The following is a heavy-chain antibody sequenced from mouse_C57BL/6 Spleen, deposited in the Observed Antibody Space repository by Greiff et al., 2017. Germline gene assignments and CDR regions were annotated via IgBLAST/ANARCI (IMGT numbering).Heavy chain of an antibody. CDR3: ARAPPYYGSSPFDY. CDR2: IYPGDGDT. Sequence: VKLQESGPELVKPGASVKISCKASGYAFSSSWMNWVKQRPGKGLEWIGRIYPGDGDTNYNGKFKGKATLTADKSSSTAYMQLSSLTSEDSAVYFCARAPPYYGSSPFDYWGQGTTLTVSS. J-gene: IGHJ2*01. D-gene: IGHD1-1*01. V-gene: IGHV1-82*01. CDR1: GYAFSSSW.